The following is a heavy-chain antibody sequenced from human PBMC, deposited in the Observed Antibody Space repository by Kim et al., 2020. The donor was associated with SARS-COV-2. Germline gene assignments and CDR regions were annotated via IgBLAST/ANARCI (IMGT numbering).Heavy chain of an antibody. D-gene: IGHD4-4*01. CDR3: AKVALTVTWEYYCDY. V-gene: IGHV3-9*01. J-gene: IGHJ4*02. Sequence: DSVKGRFTISRDNAKNSLYLQMNSLRAEDTALYYCAKVALTVTWEYYCDYWGQGTLVTVSS.